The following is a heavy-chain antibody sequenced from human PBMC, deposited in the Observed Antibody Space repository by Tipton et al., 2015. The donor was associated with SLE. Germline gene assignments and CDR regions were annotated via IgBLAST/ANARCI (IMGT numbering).Heavy chain of an antibody. CDR3: AISLYSSPDY. CDR1: GFTFSNYA. Sequence: SLRLSCAASGFTFSNYAMSWVRQAPGKGLEWVSVIYSGGSASYADSVEGRFTISRDDSKNTLYLQMNSLRAEDTAVYYCAISLYSSPDYWGQGTLVTVSS. CDR2: IYSGGSA. J-gene: IGHJ4*02. V-gene: IGHV3-23*03. D-gene: IGHD6-13*01.